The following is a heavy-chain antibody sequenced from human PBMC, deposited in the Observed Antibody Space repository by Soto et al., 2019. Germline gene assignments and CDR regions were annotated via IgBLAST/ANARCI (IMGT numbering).Heavy chain of an antibody. V-gene: IGHV4-39*07. Sequence: PSETLSLTCTVSGGSISSSSYYWGWIRQPPGKGLEWIGSIYYSGSTYYNPSLKSRVTISVDMSKNQFSLKLSSVTAADTAVYYCARDGSSTSSNWFDPWGQGTLVTVSS. CDR3: ARDGSSTSSNWFDP. CDR2: IYYSGST. CDR1: GGSISSSSYY. J-gene: IGHJ5*02. D-gene: IGHD2-2*01.